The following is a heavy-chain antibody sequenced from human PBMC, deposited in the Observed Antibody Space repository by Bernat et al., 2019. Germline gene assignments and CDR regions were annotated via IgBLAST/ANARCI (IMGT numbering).Heavy chain of an antibody. J-gene: IGHJ6*02. CDR2: IYHSGST. CDR1: GGSISSSNW. D-gene: IGHD5-18*01. V-gene: IGHV4-4*02. Sequence: QVQLQESGPGLVKPSGTLSLTCAVSGGSISSSNWWSWVRQPPWKGLEWIGEIYHSGSTNYNPSLKSRVTISVDKSKNQFSLKLSSVTAADTAVYYCARVGMSGYSYGYAFYYYYGMDVWGQGTTVTVSS. CDR3: ARVGMSGYSYGYAFYYYYGMDV.